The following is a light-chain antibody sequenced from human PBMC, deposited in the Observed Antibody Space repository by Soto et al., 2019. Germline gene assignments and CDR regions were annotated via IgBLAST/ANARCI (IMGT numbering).Light chain of an antibody. CDR2: GAS. V-gene: IGKV3-15*01. CDR3: HQYSCWPRT. J-gene: IGKJ1*01. Sequence: EIVLTQSPATLSVSAGERVTLSCRASRSVSSSFSWYQQKPGQAPSLLFFGASTRASGGPAWISGSGSGTEFTLTIRSLQAEDFAVYYCHQYSCWPRTFGQGTKVEI. CDR1: RSVSSS.